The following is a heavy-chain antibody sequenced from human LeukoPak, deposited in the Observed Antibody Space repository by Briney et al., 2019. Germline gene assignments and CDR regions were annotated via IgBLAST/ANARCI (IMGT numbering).Heavy chain of an antibody. J-gene: IGHJ6*02. Sequence: TGGSLRLSCAASGFTIRGKYISWVRQAPGKGLEGVSVISSDDKSKYADSVKDRFSISRDNSKNTLYLQMNSLSADDTAVYYCATKYAGRDALDVWGQGTTVTVSS. CDR1: GFTIRGKY. V-gene: IGHV3-66*01. CDR3: ATKYAGRDALDV. D-gene: IGHD1-1*01. CDR2: ISSDDKS.